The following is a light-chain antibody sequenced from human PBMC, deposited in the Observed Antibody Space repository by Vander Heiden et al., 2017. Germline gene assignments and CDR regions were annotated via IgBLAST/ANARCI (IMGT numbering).Light chain of an antibody. Sequence: DIQMTQSPSSLSASVGDRVTITSRASQSISSYLNWYQQKPGKAPKLLIYAASSLHSAVPSTSSGRASGRHFTLTVSRLQPAAVATYFSHQGDSAPNTFGQGTQLEIK. CDR2: AAS. CDR3: HQGDSAPNT. V-gene: IGKV1-39*01. J-gene: IGKJ5*01. CDR1: QSISSY.